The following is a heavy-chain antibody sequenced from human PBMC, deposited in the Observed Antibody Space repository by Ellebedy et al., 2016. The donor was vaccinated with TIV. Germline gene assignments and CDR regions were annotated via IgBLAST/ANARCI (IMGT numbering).Heavy chain of an antibody. CDR2: VYMSGSP. D-gene: IGHD3-22*01. Sequence: MPSETLSLTCTVSGGSVSGYYWSWIRQSAGKGLEWIGRVYMSGSPNYNPSLKSRVTMSVDTSKNQFSLKLSSVTAADTAVYYCARDLGDSSGYRWDAFDVWGQGTMVTVSS. CDR3: ARDLGDSSGYRWDAFDV. CDR1: GGSVSGYY. J-gene: IGHJ3*01. V-gene: IGHV4-4*07.